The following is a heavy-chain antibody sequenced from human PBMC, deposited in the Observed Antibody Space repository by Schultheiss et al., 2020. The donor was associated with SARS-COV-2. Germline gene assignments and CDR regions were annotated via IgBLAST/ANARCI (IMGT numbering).Heavy chain of an antibody. Sequence: GESLKISCAASGFTFSDYYMSWIRQAPGKGLEWVSYISSSGSTIYYADSVKGRFTISRDNSKNTLYLQMGSLRAEDMAVYYCARALGSRYWYFDLWGRGTLVTVSS. CDR3: ARALGSRYWYFDL. CDR2: ISSSGSTI. CDR1: GFTFSDYY. V-gene: IGHV3-11*04. J-gene: IGHJ2*01. D-gene: IGHD1-26*01.